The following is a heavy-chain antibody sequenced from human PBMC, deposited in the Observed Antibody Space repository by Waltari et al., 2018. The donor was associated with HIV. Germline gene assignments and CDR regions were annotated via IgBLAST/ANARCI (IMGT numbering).Heavy chain of an antibody. V-gene: IGHV3-30*18. J-gene: IGHJ4*02. CDR1: GFTFRTFG. CDR3: AKEGWELLQFGYYFDY. D-gene: IGHD1-26*01. Sequence: QVQLVESGGGVVQPGKSLRLYCAASGFTFRTFGIPWVRQAPGKGLDWVAVISFDGRNEYYADSVKGRFTISRDNSKNTVYLQMNSLRADDTADYYCAKEGWELLQFGYYFDYWGQGTLVTVSS. CDR2: ISFDGRNE.